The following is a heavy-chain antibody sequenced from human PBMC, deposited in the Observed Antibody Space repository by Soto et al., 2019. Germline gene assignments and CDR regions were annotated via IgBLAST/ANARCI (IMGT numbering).Heavy chain of an antibody. V-gene: IGHV1-8*01. D-gene: IGHD2-21*01. CDR3: ARGVCGGDCYYYYYYYYMDV. Sequence: QVQLVQSGAEVKKPGASVKVSCKASGYTFTSYDINWVRQATGQGLEWMGWMNPNSGNTGYAQKFQGRVSMTRNTSISTAYMELSSLRSEDTAVYYCARGVCGGDCYYYYYYYYMDVWGKGTTVTVSS. CDR2: MNPNSGNT. CDR1: GYTFTSYD. J-gene: IGHJ6*03.